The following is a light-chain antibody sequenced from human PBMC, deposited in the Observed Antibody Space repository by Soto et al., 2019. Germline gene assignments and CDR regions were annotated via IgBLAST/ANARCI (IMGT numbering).Light chain of an antibody. CDR1: SSNIGSNY. Sequence: QSVLTQPSSPSGTPGQRVTISCSGSSSNIGSNYVYWYQQLPGTAPKLLIYRNNQRPSGVPDRFSGSKSGTSASLAISGLRTEDEADYYCAAWDDSLSGAVFGGGTQLTVL. CDR2: RNN. CDR3: AAWDDSLSGAV. V-gene: IGLV1-47*01. J-gene: IGLJ7*01.